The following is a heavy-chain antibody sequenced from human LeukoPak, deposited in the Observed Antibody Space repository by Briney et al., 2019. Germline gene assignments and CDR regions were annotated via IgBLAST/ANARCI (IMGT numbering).Heavy chain of an antibody. CDR2: INGDASST. V-gene: IGHV3-74*01. D-gene: IGHD6-19*01. CDR3: ARGAGSSGWLLNYYYYYGMDV. J-gene: IGHJ6*02. CDR1: GFTFSSYW. Sequence: GGSLRLSCAASGFTFSSYWMHWVRQAPGKGLVWVSRINGDASSTSYADSVKGRFTTSRDNSKNTLYLQMNSLRAEDTAVYYCARGAGSSGWLLNYYYYYGMDVWGQGTTVTVSS.